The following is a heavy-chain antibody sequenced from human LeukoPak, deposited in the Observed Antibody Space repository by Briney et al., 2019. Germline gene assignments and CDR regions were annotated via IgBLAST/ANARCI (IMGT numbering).Heavy chain of an antibody. J-gene: IGHJ4*02. CDR3: VRGAVAVLATMFVY. D-gene: IGHD6-19*01. CDR1: GDSVSSNSVA. V-gene: IGHV6-1*01. Sequence: SQILSLTCAISGDSVSSNSVAWNWIRQSPSRGLEWLGRTYYRSEWFNEYEFSLKSRVTIYPDTSNNQFSLLLKSVTPEDTAVYYCVRGAVAVLATMFVYWGQGTLVTVSS. CDR2: TYYRSEWFN.